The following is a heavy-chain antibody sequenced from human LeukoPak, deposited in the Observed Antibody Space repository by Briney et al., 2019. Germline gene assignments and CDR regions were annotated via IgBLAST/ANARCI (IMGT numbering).Heavy chain of an antibody. CDR3: AKDGGLLWFGELPRTFYYMDV. J-gene: IGHJ6*03. CDR2: IKQDGSEK. CDR1: GFTFSSHW. D-gene: IGHD3-10*01. Sequence: GGSLRLSCAASGFTFSSHWMSWVRQAQGKGLECVANIKQDGSEKYYVDSVKGRFTISRDNSKNTLYLQMNRLRAEDTAVYYCAKDGGLLWFGELPRTFYYMDVWGKGTTVTVSS. V-gene: IGHV3-7*03.